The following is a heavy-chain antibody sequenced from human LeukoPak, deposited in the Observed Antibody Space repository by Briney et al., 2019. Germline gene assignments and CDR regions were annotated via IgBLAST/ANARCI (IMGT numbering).Heavy chain of an antibody. J-gene: IGHJ4*01. D-gene: IGHD5-12*01. CDR1: AFTFSNYA. V-gene: IGHV3-64D*08. CDR2: ITSNGGST. CDR3: AKPLGSAGYGYYFDY. Sequence: GGSLRLSCSASAFTFSNYAMHWVRQAPGKGLEYVSAITSNGGSTYYADSVKGRFTISRDNSKNTLYLQMSSLRVEDTALYYCAKPLGSAGYGYYFDYSGHGTLVTVSS.